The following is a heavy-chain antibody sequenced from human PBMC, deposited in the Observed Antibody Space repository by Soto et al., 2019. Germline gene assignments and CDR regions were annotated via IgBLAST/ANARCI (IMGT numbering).Heavy chain of an antibody. Sequence: GGSLRLSCSASGFTFSEYSMHWVRQAPGKGLQYVSTISSDGDITYYADSVKGRFTISRDNSKNTLYLQMNSLRPEDTAVYYCVKVSTFYDILTGYYSTNFFDPWGQGTLVTVSS. CDR3: VKVSTFYDILTGYYSTNFFDP. D-gene: IGHD3-9*01. J-gene: IGHJ5*02. V-gene: IGHV3-64D*06. CDR1: GFTFSEYS. CDR2: ISSDGDIT.